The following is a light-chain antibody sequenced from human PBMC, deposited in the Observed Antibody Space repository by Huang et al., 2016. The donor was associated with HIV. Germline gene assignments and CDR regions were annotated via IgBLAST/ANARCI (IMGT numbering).Light chain of an antibody. V-gene: IGKV3-15*01. Sequence: EIVMTQSPATLSVSPGERVTLSCRASQSVTNNLAWYQQKPGQAPRLLIYGASSRATDIPARFSGSGSGTEVTLTISSLQSEDFGVYYCQQYHYWPPVTFGQGTRLEIK. CDR2: GAS. J-gene: IGKJ5*01. CDR3: QQYHYWPPVT. CDR1: QSVTNN.